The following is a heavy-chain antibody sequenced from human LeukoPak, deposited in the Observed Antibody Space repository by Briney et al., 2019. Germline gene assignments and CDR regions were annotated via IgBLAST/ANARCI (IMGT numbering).Heavy chain of an antibody. CDR2: ISSSSSYI. CDR3: ARGAVDLGAFDI. V-gene: IGHV3-21*01. J-gene: IGHJ3*02. Sequence: PGGSLRLSCAASGFTFSSYSMNWVRQAPGKGLEWVSSISSSSSYIYYADSVKGRFTISRDNAKNSLYLQMNSLRAEDTAVYYCARGAVDLGAFDIWGQGTMVTVSS. CDR1: GFTFSSYS. D-gene: IGHD5-12*01.